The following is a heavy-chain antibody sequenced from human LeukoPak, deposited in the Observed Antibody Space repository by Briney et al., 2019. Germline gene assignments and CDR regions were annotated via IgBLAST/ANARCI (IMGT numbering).Heavy chain of an antibody. J-gene: IGHJ4*02. Sequence: SETLSLTCTVSGGSLSGYYWSWIRQPPGKGLEWIGYIYYRGSTNYNPSLKSRVTISVDTSKNQFSLKLSSVTAADTAVYYCARIGYSSGRYFFDSWGQRTLVTVSS. CDR1: GGSLSGYY. D-gene: IGHD6-19*01. CDR2: IYYRGST. CDR3: ARIGYSSGRYFFDS. V-gene: IGHV4-59*01.